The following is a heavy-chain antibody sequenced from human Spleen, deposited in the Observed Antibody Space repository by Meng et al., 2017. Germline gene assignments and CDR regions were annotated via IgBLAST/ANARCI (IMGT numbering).Heavy chain of an antibody. CDR1: GGSFSDYY. CDR3: ARSSFSASPYYFGY. J-gene: IGHJ4*02. V-gene: IGHV4-34*11. Sequence: QVQLQQWGAGLLKTSETLSLTCVVSGGSFSDYYWSWIRQPPGKGLEWIGHIYYSGSTNYNPSLKSRVTISIDTSKNQFSLKLSSVTTADTAVYFCARSSFSASPYYFGYWGLGTLVTVSS. D-gene: IGHD3-3*02. CDR2: IYYSGST.